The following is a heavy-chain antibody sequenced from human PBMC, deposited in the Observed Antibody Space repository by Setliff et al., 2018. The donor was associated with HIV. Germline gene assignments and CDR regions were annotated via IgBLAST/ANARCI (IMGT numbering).Heavy chain of an antibody. CDR2: ITEDGTKA. CDR1: GFTFSNYI. V-gene: IGHV3-23*01. CDR3: ASGLIAPRF. J-gene: IGHJ4*02. D-gene: IGHD6-6*01. Sequence: HPGGSLRLSCAASGFTFSNYIMTWVRQAPGKGLEWVSSITEDGTKAFYADSVKGRFTVSRDNSKSSVYLQMSSLTADDTAVYYCASGLIAPRFWGQGTLVTVSS.